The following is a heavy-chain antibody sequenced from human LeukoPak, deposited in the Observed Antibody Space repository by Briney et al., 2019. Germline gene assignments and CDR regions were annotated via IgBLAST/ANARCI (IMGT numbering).Heavy chain of an antibody. CDR3: ARYSGSFPGWLDP. CDR2: ITNGGSTI. CDR1: GFTFSDYN. Sequence: PGGSLRLSCAASGFTFSDYNMNWVRQAPGKGLEWVSYITNGGSTIHHADSVKGRFTISRDNAMNSVFLQIDSLRAEDTGVYYCARYSGSFPGWLDPWGQGTLVTVSS. J-gene: IGHJ5*02. V-gene: IGHV3-11*04. D-gene: IGHD1-26*01.